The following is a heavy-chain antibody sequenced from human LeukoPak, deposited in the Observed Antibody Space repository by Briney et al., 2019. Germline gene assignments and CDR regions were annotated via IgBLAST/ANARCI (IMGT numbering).Heavy chain of an antibody. CDR2: VNPEDDET. V-gene: IGHV1-69-2*01. CDR3: AAAPPGFGELNGGDY. D-gene: IGHD3-10*01. J-gene: IGHJ4*02. CDR1: GYTFTDYS. Sequence: ASVKISCNVSGYTFTDYSIHWLQQAPGKGIGWLGLVNPEDDETIYSEEFQGRITMTAATSTDTAFMELSSLRSEDTAICYCAAAPPGFGELNGGDYWGQGTLVTVSS.